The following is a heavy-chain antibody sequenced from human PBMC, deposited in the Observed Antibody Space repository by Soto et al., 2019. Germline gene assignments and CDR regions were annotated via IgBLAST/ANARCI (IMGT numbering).Heavy chain of an antibody. CDR3: AKVSISKSSAVTFDS. D-gene: IGHD2-15*01. J-gene: IGHJ4*02. Sequence: QVQLVGSGGGMVQPRKSLRLSCAVSGFSFRTYDMHWVRQAPGRGLEWVAVVSYDASYQNYVDSVKGRFTVSRDNSKNTPFLQMNSLRPEDTAVYYCAKVSISKSSAVTFDSWGRGTLVTVSS. V-gene: IGHV3-30*18. CDR2: VSYDASYQ. CDR1: GFSFRTYD.